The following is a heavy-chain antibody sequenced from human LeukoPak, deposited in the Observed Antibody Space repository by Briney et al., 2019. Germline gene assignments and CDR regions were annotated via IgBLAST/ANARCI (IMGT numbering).Heavy chain of an antibody. CDR2: IYHSGMT. CDR3: ARRESDGSGSYYRKDAFDI. D-gene: IGHD3-10*01. V-gene: IGHV4-4*02. CDR1: GGSISSPNW. Sequence: KPSGTLSLTCAVSGGSISSPNWWSWVRQPPGKGLGWIGEIYHSGMTNYKTSLKSRVTISVDESKNQFSLKLSSVTAADTAVYYCARRESDGSGSYYRKDAFDIWGQGTMVTVSS. J-gene: IGHJ3*02.